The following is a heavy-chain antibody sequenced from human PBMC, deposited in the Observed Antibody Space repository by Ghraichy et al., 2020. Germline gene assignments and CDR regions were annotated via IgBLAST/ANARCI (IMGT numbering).Heavy chain of an antibody. Sequence: SCAASGFTFSTSAMAWVRRAPGRRLECVSLISGSGDTYYTDSVKGRFTISRDNSKNTVYLQMNSLRADDTAVYFCARDAPLIPFDSWGQGTLVTVSS. CDR1: GFTFSTSA. CDR2: ISGSGDT. D-gene: IGHD2-2*02. CDR3: ARDAPLIPFDS. V-gene: IGHV3-23*01. J-gene: IGHJ4*02.